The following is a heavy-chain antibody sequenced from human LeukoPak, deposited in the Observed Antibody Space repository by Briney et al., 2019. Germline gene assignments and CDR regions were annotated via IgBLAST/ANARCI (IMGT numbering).Heavy chain of an antibody. D-gene: IGHD2-15*01. CDR2: IYHSGST. CDR3: AREGLLRNWFDP. CDR1: GGSISSGGYS. V-gene: IGHV4-30-2*01. J-gene: IGHJ5*02. Sequence: SETLSLTCAASGGSISSGGYSWSWIRQPPGKGLEWIGYIYHSGSTYYNPSLKSRVTISVDRSKNQFSLKLSSVTAADTAVYYCAREGLLRNWFDPWGQGTLVTVSS.